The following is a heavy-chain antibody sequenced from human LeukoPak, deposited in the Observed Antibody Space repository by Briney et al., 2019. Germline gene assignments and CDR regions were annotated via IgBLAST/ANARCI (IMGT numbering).Heavy chain of an antibody. CDR3: ARDRGSGWLGDLAY. CDR2: ISGISDYI. D-gene: IGHD6-19*01. Sequence: ESGGSLRLSCAASGFTFSSFSMNWVRQAPGKGLEWVSSISGISDYIYYADSVKGRFTMSRDNAKNVLYLEMNSLRVEDTAIYFCARDRGSGWLGDLAYWGQGTLVTVSS. CDR1: GFTFSSFS. V-gene: IGHV3-21*06. J-gene: IGHJ4*02.